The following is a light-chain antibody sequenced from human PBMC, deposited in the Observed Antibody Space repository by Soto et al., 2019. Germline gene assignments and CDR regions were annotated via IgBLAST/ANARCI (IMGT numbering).Light chain of an antibody. CDR3: QHRSNWPLT. Sequence: EIVLTQSPGTLSLSPGERATLSCRASQSVSSNFLAWYQEKPGQAPRLLIYGASSRATGIPDRFSGSGSGTDFTLTISRLEPEDCAVYDGQHRSNWPLTFGGGTKVDIK. V-gene: IGKV3D-20*02. J-gene: IGKJ4*01. CDR2: GAS. CDR1: QSVSSNF.